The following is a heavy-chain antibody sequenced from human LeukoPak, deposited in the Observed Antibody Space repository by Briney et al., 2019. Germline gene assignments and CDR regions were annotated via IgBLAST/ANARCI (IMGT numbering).Heavy chain of an antibody. CDR2: IKKDGSEK. CDR3: ARELEPDSNGYYYMDV. CDR1: GFTFSSYW. V-gene: IGHV3-7*01. Sequence: PGRCLTLSCPASGFTFSSYWMGSVSQAPGKGRGWLAYIKKDGSEKYYVDSVKGRFTISRDNAKNSLYLQMNSLRAEDTAVYYCARELEPDSNGYYYMDVWGKGTTVTVSS. J-gene: IGHJ6*03. D-gene: IGHD1-1*01.